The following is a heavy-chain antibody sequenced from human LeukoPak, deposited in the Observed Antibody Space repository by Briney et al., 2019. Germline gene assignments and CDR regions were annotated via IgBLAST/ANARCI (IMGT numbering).Heavy chain of an antibody. V-gene: IGHV3-48*02. CDR3: ARDHSSSWTFDY. D-gene: IGHD6-13*01. J-gene: IGHJ4*02. CDR1: GFTFSTYS. Sequence: GGSLRLSCAASGFTFSTYSMNWVRQAPGKGLEWVSSISSSSSSIYYADSVKGRFTISRDNAKNSLYLQMNSLRDEDTAVYYCARDHSSSWTFDYWGQGTLVTVSS. CDR2: ISSSSSSI.